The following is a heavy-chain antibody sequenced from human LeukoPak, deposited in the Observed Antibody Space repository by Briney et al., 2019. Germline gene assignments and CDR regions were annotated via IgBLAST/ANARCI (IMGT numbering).Heavy chain of an antibody. V-gene: IGHV3-48*04. CDR2: ISSSSSTI. J-gene: IGHJ4*02. D-gene: IGHD1-14*01. CDR1: GFTFSSYS. Sequence: GGSLRLSCAASGFTFSSYSMNWVRQAPGKGLEWVSYISSSSSTIYYADSVKGRFTISRDNAKNSLYLQMNSLRAEDTAVYYCASLSPGGTFDYWGQGTLVTVSS. CDR3: ASLSPGGTFDY.